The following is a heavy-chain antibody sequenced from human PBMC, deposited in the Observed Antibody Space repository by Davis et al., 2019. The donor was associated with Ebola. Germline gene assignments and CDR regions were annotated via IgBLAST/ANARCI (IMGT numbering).Heavy chain of an antibody. J-gene: IGHJ6*04. CDR3: ARDPLVVAATLISYYGMDV. CDR1: GFTFSSYS. Sequence: GGSLRLSCAASGFTFSSYSMNWVRQAPGKGLEWVSSISSSSSYIYYADSVRGRFTISRDNSKNTLYLQMNSLRAEDTAVYYCARDPLVVAATLISYYGMDVWGKGTTVTVSS. D-gene: IGHD2-15*01. CDR2: ISSSSSYI. V-gene: IGHV3-21*04.